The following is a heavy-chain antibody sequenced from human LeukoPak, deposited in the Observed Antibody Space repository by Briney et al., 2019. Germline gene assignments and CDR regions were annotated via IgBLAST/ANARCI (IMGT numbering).Heavy chain of an antibody. J-gene: IGHJ6*02. V-gene: IGHV4-30-2*01. CDR3: ARGSSRITIFGVVRSYYGMDV. D-gene: IGHD3-3*01. CDR2: IYHSGST. Sequence: PSETLSLTCAVSGGSISSGGYSRSWIRQPPGKGLEWIGYIYHSGSTNYNPSLKSRVTISVDTSKNQFSLKLSSVTAADTAVYYCARGSSRITIFGVVRSYYGMDVWGQGTTVTVSS. CDR1: GGSISSGGYS.